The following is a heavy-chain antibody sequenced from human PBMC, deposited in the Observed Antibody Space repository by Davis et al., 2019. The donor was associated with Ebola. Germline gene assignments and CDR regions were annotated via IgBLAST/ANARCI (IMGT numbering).Heavy chain of an antibody. Sequence: GESLKISCAASGFTFSDYYMSWIRQAPGKGLEWVSAISGSGGSTYYADSVKGRFTISRDNSKNTLYLQMNSLRAEDTALYYCARGRGATPPHYFDYWGQGILVTVSS. CDR1: GFTFSDYY. CDR3: ARGRGATPPHYFDY. CDR2: ISGSGGST. D-gene: IGHD1-26*01. J-gene: IGHJ4*02. V-gene: IGHV3-23*01.